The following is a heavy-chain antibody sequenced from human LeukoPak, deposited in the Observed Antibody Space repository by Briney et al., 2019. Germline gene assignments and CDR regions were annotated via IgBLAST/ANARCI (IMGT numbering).Heavy chain of an antibody. Sequence: GGSLRLSCAASGFTFSSYAMHWVRQAPGKGLEWLAVIWNDGTNKHYADSVKGRFTVSRDNSQNTLYVQMNSLRVEDTAVYYCARDQGENLVRALDYWGQGTLLTVSS. CDR2: IWNDGTNK. J-gene: IGHJ4*02. CDR1: GFTFSSYA. CDR3: ARDQGENLVRALDY. V-gene: IGHV3-33*08.